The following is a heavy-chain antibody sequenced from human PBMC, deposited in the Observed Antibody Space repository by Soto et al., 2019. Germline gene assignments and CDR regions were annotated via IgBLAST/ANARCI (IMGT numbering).Heavy chain of an antibody. V-gene: IGHV1-18*01. CDR1: GYSFTTYG. CDR2: ISAYNGNT. J-gene: IGHJ6*02. Sequence: QVQLVQSGGEVKKPGASVKVSCKTSGYSFTTYGISWVRQAPGQGLEWMGWISAYNGNTRYAQKLQGRVTMTTETSRSTAYMELRSPTSDDTAVYYCAREGPAPYYYYGMDVWGQGSTVTVSS. CDR3: AREGPAPYYYYGMDV.